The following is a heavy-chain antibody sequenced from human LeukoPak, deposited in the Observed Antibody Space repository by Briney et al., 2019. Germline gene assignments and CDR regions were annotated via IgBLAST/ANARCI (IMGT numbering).Heavy chain of an antibody. J-gene: IGHJ4*02. CDR2: INPSGGST. CDR1: GYTFTSYY. V-gene: IGHV1-46*01. D-gene: IGHD6-19*01. Sequence: ASVKVSCKASGYTFTSYYMHWVRQAPGQGLEWMGIINPSGGSTSYAQKFQGRVTMTRDTSTSTVYMELSSLKSEDTAVYYCAREAGSGWYVYWGQGTLVTVSS. CDR3: AREAGSGWYVY.